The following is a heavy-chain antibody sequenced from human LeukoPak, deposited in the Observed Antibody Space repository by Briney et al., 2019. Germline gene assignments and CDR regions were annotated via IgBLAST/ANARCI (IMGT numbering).Heavy chain of an antibody. Sequence: TSETLSLTCAVYGGSFSGYYWSWIRQPPGKGLEWIGYIYYSGSTNYNPSLKSRVTISVDTSKNQFSLKLSSVTAADTAVYYCARAGSSGSYYRGWFDPWGQGTLVTVSS. D-gene: IGHD1-26*01. J-gene: IGHJ5*02. CDR1: GGSFSGYY. CDR2: IYYSGST. CDR3: ARAGSSGSYYRGWFDP. V-gene: IGHV4-59*01.